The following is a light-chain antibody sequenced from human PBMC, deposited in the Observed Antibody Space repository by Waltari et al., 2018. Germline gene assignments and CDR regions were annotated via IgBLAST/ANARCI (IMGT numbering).Light chain of an antibody. V-gene: IGKV3-11*01. Sequence: EIVLTQSPATLSLSPGERATLSCRASQSVRSSLPWYQQKPGQSPRLLIYDASNRATGIPARFSGSGSGTDFTLTISSLEPEDFAVYYCQHRGHWPPDATFGPGTKVDIK. CDR3: QHRGHWPPDAT. CDR2: DAS. J-gene: IGKJ3*01. CDR1: QSVRSS.